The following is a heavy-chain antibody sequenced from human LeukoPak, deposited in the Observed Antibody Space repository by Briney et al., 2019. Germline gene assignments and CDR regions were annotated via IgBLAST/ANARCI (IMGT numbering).Heavy chain of an antibody. Sequence: SETLSLTCTVYGGSFSNYYWSWIRQPPGKGLEWIGEINHSGSTNYNPSLKSRVTISVDTSKNQFSLNLSSVTAADTAVYYCASQYSSSWYYFDYWGQGTLVTVSS. J-gene: IGHJ4*02. CDR1: GGSFSNYY. CDR2: INHSGST. CDR3: ASQYSSSWYYFDY. D-gene: IGHD6-13*01. V-gene: IGHV4-34*01.